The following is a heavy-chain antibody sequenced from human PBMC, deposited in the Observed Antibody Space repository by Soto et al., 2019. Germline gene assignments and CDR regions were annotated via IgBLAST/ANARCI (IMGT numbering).Heavy chain of an antibody. CDR2: ISAYNGNT. CDR1: GYTFTSYG. CDR3: ARDRTLAVAGGPGCY. J-gene: IGHJ4*02. Sequence: QVQLVQSGAEVKKPGASVKVSCKASGYTFTSYGISWVLQAPGQGLEWMGWISAYNGNTNYAQKLQGRVTMTTDTSTSTAYMELRSLRSDDTAVYYCARDRTLAVAGGPGCYWGQGTLVTVSS. V-gene: IGHV1-18*01. D-gene: IGHD6-19*01.